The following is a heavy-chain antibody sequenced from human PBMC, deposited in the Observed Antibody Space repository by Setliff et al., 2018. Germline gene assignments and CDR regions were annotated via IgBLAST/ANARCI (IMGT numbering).Heavy chain of an antibody. J-gene: IGHJ5*02. CDR3: VRALLWSGEGRFDP. V-gene: IGHV4-61*09. D-gene: IGHD3-10*01. CDR1: GGSMSADYY. CDR2: VHTDGST. Sequence: LSLTCTVPGGSMSADYYWSWIRQPAGKGLEWIGHVHTDGSTNYNPSLKSRVIISVDTSKNQFSVKLSSVTAADTAVYYCVRALLWSGEGRFDPWGQGTLVTVSS.